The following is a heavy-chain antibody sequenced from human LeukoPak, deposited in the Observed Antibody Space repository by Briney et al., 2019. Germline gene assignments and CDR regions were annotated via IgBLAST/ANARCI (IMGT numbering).Heavy chain of an antibody. CDR2: ISSSGDST. CDR1: GFTFNNYA. Sequence: PGGSLRLSCAASGFTFNNYAMSWVRQAPGKGLEWVSAISSSGDSTYYADSVKGRFTISRDNSKNTLYLQMNSLRAEDTAVYYCASPPLKTIRSHIVVVPAATLRPSLGSMDVWGKGTTVTVSS. CDR3: ASPPLKTIRSHIVVVPAATLRPSLGSMDV. J-gene: IGHJ6*03. D-gene: IGHD2-2*01. V-gene: IGHV3-23*01.